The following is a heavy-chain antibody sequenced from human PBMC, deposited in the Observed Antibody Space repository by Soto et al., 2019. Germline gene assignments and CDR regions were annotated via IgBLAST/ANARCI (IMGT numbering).Heavy chain of an antibody. V-gene: IGHV3-23*01. D-gene: IGHD3-16*02. CDR1: GFTFRTYA. J-gene: IGHJ4*02. Sequence: PGGSLRLSCTASGFTFRTYAMTWFRQAPGRGLEWVSAISGSAGTFYATSVKGRFTISRDNSRSTVYLQMHSLRAEDSAIYYCAKEKDYDFNWGSDRYPSHYWGRGTLVTV. CDR3: AKEKDYDFNWGSDRYPSHY. CDR2: ISGSAGT.